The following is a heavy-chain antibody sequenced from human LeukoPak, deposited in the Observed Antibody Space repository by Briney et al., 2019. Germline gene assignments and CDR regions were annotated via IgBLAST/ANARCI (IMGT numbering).Heavy chain of an antibody. CDR2: ISGSGGST. V-gene: IGHV3-23*01. J-gene: IGHJ3*02. D-gene: IGHD4-17*01. Sequence: GGSLRLSCAASGFTFSSYAMSWVRQAPGKGLEWVSAISGSGGSTYYADSVRGRFTISRDNSKNTLYLQMNSLRAEDTAVYYCAKYGNDYGDYDAFDIWGQGTMVTVSS. CDR3: AKYGNDYGDYDAFDI. CDR1: GFTFSSYA.